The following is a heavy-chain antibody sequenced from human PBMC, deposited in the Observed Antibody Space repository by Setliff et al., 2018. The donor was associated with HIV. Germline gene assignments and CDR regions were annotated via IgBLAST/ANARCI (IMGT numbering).Heavy chain of an antibody. D-gene: IGHD6-13*01. Sequence: ASVKVSCKVSGFNFTDHFIHWVRQAPGKGLEWMGLIDPEDEKTIYAEKFQGRVTITADTSTNLVYMDLSGLRSEDTAIYYCSALAAAHPFDYWGQGTLVTVS. CDR1: GFNFTDHF. J-gene: IGHJ4*01. CDR2: IDPEDEKT. V-gene: IGHV1-69-2*01. CDR3: SALAAAHPFDY.